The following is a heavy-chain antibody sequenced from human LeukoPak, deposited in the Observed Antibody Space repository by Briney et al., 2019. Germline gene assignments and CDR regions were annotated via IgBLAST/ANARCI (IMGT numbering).Heavy chain of an antibody. Sequence: SETLSLTCTVSGSSISSSNYYWGWIRQPPGKGLEWIRSMYSSGRTDYNPSLQSRVTMSVDSSKNQFSLKLSSVTAADTAVYYCASRGCRGSSCRLPLIGPFDYWGQGTLVTVSS. J-gene: IGHJ4*02. CDR3: ASRGCRGSSCRLPLIGPFDY. D-gene: IGHD2-15*01. V-gene: IGHV4-39*01. CDR1: GSSISSSNYY. CDR2: MYSSGRT.